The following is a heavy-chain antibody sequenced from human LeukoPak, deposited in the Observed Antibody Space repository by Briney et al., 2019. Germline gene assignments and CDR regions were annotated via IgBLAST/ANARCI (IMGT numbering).Heavy chain of an antibody. CDR3: ARDGLAVAGIQLGFDY. CDR1: GYTFTSYG. D-gene: IGHD6-19*01. J-gene: IGHJ4*02. CDR2: ISAYNGNT. V-gene: IGHV1-18*01. Sequence: ASVKVSCKASGYTFTSYGISWVRQAPGQGLEWMGWISAYNGNTDYAQKLQGRVTMTTDTSMSTAYMELRSLRSDDTAVYYCARDGLAVAGIQLGFDYWGQGTLVTVSS.